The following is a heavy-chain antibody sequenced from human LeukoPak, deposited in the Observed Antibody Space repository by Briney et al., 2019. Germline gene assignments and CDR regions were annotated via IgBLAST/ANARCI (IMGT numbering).Heavy chain of an antibody. CDR2: IWYDGSNI. CDR3: ARGQQQDVIDF. V-gene: IGHV3-33*01. D-gene: IGHD1/OR15-1a*01. Sequence: PGGSLRLSCTASGFTFGGYGMHWVRQAAGKGLEWVAVIWYDGSNIYYGDSVKDRFTISRDNSQNTLYLQMSSLRAEDTALYYCARGQQQDVIDFWGQGTLVTVSS. J-gene: IGHJ4*02. CDR1: GFTFGGYG.